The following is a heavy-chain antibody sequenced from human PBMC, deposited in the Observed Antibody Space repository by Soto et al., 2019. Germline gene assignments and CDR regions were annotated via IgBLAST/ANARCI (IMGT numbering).Heavy chain of an antibody. CDR2: ISDTGGP. V-gene: IGHV4-39*01. D-gene: IGHD2-21*01. Sequence: ETLSLTCGVSGNSFSSRTSLWAWIRQPPGQGLEWVAMISDTGGPFYNPSLKSRVTVSVDTSKAQISLMLNSVTAADTAAYYCPRHVADVDWLDPWGQGTLVTVSS. J-gene: IGHJ5*02. CDR3: PRHVADVDWLDP. CDR1: GNSFSSRTSL.